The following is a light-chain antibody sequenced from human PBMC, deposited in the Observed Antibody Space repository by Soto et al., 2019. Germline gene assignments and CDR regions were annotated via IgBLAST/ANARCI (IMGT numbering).Light chain of an antibody. CDR3: QQYGSSPPT. CDR2: GAS. J-gene: IGKJ1*01. Sequence: NVLTQSPVTLSCSPGERATLSCRASQSVSSSYLAWYQQKPGQAPRLLIYGASSRATGIPDRFSGSGSRTDFTLTISRLEPEDFAVYYCQQYGSSPPTFGQGTKVDIK. CDR1: QSVSSSY. V-gene: IGKV3-20*01.